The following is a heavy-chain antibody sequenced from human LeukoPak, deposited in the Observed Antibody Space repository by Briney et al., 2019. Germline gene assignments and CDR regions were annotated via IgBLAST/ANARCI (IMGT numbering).Heavy chain of an antibody. V-gene: IGHV1-69*13. J-gene: IGHJ4*02. CDR3: ARGGFWSGGLWFDY. Sequence: GASVKVSCKASGYTFTSYYMHWVRQAPGQGLEWMGGIIPIFGTANYAQKFQGRVTITADESTSTAYMELSSLRSEDTAVYYCARGGFWSGGLWFDYWGQGTLVTVSS. D-gene: IGHD3-3*01. CDR1: GYTFTSYY. CDR2: IIPIFGTA.